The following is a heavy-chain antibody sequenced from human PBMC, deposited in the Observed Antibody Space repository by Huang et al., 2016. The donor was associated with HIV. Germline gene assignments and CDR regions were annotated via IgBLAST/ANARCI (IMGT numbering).Heavy chain of an antibody. V-gene: IGHV3-9*01. CDR1: GFSFADYA. Sequence: EVSLLVSGGGVVQPGGSLRLSCSAFGFSFADYAMFWFRPVPGKGWVWFAGLDMVRGTFGHAHSMRGRFTISKDDAKNSLYLQMKSLRVGDTATYCCVKGSDWTFYSYLEVWGRG. D-gene: IGHD3-9*01. J-gene: IGHJ6*02. CDR2: LDMVRGTF. CDR3: VKGSDWTFYSYLEV.